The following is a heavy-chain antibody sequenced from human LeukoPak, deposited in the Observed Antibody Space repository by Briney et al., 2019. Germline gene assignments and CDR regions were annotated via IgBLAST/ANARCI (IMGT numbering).Heavy chain of an antibody. CDR1: GYSISSDYY. CDR3: ARLVGIAVTGKFDY. Sequence: SETLSLTCAVSGYSISSDYYWGWIRQPPRKGLEGIGTIYHSGSTYYNPSLKSRVTISVDTSKSQFSLKLRSVTAADTALYYCARLVGIAVTGKFDYGGQGTLVTVSS. V-gene: IGHV4-38-2*01. D-gene: IGHD6-13*01. J-gene: IGHJ4*02. CDR2: IYHSGST.